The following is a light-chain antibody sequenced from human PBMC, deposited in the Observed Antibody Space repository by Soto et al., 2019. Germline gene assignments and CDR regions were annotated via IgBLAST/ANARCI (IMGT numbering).Light chain of an antibody. V-gene: IGLV1-51*02. CDR3: GTWDSSLSAYV. CDR1: SSNIGNNY. Sequence: QSVLTQPPSVSAAPGQKVTISCSGSSSNIGNNYVSWYQQRPGTAPKLLIYENNKRPSGIPDRFSGSKSGTSATLGITGLQTGDEADYYCGTWDSSLSAYVFGTGTQLTVL. J-gene: IGLJ1*01. CDR2: ENN.